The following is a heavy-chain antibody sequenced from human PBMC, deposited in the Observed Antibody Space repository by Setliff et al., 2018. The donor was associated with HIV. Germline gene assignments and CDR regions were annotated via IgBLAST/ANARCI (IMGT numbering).Heavy chain of an antibody. Sequence: ASVKVSCKASGYTFTGHFMHWMRQAPGQGLEWMGWINLNSGDTNSAHYLQGRVTLTRDTSISTAHMELSRLTSDDTAVYFCARDPELKQWLVRSPSFYFDYWGQGTLVTVS. V-gene: IGHV1-2*07. CDR2: INLNSGDT. D-gene: IGHD6-19*01. J-gene: IGHJ4*02. CDR3: ARDPELKQWLVRSPSFYFDY. CDR1: GYTFTGHF.